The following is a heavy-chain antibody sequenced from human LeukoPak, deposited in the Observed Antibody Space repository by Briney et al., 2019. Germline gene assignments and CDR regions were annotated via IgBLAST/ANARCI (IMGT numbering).Heavy chain of an antibody. CDR2: ISGSGGST. D-gene: IGHD3-3*01. J-gene: IGHJ3*02. CDR1: GFTFSSYA. Sequence: GGSLRLSCAASGFTFSSYAMSWVRQAPGKGLEWVSAISGSGGSTYYADSVKGRFTISRDNSKNTLYLQMNSLRAEDTAVYYCAKRNLGITIFGVVEGAFDIWGQGTMVTVSS. CDR3: AKRNLGITIFGVVEGAFDI. V-gene: IGHV3-23*01.